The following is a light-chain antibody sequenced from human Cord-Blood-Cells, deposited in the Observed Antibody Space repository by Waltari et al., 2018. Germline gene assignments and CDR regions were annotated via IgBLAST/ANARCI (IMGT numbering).Light chain of an antibody. J-gene: IGLJ2*01. CDR3: CSYAVRV. V-gene: IGLV2-23*01. Sequence: QSALTQPASVSGSPGQSITLSCTGTRRDVGSYNLVSLYQQHPGNAPKLMIYEGSNRPSGVSNHFAGSKSGNTDSLTISGLQAEDEADYYCCSYAVRVFGGGTKLTVL. CDR1: RRDVGSYNL. CDR2: EGS.